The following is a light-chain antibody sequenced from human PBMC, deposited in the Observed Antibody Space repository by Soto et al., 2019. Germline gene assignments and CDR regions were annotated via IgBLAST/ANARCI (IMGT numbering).Light chain of an antibody. V-gene: IGKV3-11*01. CDR2: DAS. CDR3: QQYNSLWT. Sequence: EIVLTQSPATLSLSPGERATLSCRASQSVSSCLAWYQQKPGQAPRLLISDASNRATGIPARFSGSGSGTDFTLTVSHLEPEDFAVYYCQQYNSLWTFGQGTEVEIK. J-gene: IGKJ1*01. CDR1: QSVSSC.